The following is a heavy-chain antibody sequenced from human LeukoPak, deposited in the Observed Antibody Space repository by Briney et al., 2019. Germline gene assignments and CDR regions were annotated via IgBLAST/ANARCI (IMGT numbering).Heavy chain of an antibody. V-gene: IGHV3-23*01. D-gene: IGHD3-10*01. J-gene: IGHJ4*02. Sequence: GGSLRLSCAASGFTFSSYAMSWVRQAPGKGLEWVSGISGSGGSTNYADSVKGRFTISRDNSKNTLYLQMNSLRAEDTAAYYCAKDRYGSGSYYFDYWGQGTLVTVSS. CDR2: ISGSGGST. CDR3: AKDRYGSGSYYFDY. CDR1: GFTFSSYA.